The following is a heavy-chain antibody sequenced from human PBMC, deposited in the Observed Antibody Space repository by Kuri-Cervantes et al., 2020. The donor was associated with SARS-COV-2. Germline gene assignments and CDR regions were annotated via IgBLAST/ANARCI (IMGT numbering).Heavy chain of an antibody. V-gene: IGHV4-59*04. CDR1: GGSISSYY. CDR2: IYYSGST. D-gene: IGHD1-20*01. CDR3: ARHARITGIGFDY. Sequence: SETLSLTCTVSGGSISSYYWSWIRQPPGKGLEWIGYIYYSGSTYYNPSLKSRVTISVDTSKNQFSLKLSSVTAADTAVYYCARHARITGIGFDYWGQGTLVTVSS. J-gene: IGHJ4*02.